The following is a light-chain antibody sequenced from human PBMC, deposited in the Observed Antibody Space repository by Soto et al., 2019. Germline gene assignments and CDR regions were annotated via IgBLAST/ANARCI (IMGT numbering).Light chain of an antibody. CDR1: QSISSW. CDR2: KAS. Sequence: DIQMTQSPSTLSATVGDRVTIICRASQSISSWLAWYQQKAGKAPKLLISKASNLDSGVPSRFSGSGSGTEFNLTISSLQPEGFATYYCQQYNSFIWTFGQGTKVDIK. V-gene: IGKV1-5*03. CDR3: QQYNSFIWT. J-gene: IGKJ1*01.